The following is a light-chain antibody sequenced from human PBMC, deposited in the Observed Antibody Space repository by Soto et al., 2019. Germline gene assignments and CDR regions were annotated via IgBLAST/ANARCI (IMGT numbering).Light chain of an antibody. V-gene: IGLV1-40*01. CDR3: QPYDSSLSGVV. CDR2: GNI. CDR1: SSNIGAGYD. J-gene: IGLJ2*01. Sequence: QSVLTQPPSVSGAPGQRVTISCTGSSSNIGAGYDVHWYQQLPGTAPKLLIYGNINRPSGVPDRFSGSKSGTSASLAITGLQAEDEADYYCQPYDSSLSGVVFGGGTKLTV.